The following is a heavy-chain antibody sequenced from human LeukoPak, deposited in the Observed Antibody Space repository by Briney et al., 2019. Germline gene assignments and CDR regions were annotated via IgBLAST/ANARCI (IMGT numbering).Heavy chain of an antibody. Sequence: PSETLSLTCAVYGGSFSGYYWSWIRQPPGKGLEWIGEINHSGSTNYNPSLKSRVTISVDTSKNQFSLKLSSVTAADTAVYYCARRLRYFDWLVWFDPWGQGTLVTVSS. V-gene: IGHV4-34*01. CDR2: INHSGST. D-gene: IGHD3-9*01. CDR1: GGSFSGYY. J-gene: IGHJ5*02. CDR3: ARRLRYFDWLVWFDP.